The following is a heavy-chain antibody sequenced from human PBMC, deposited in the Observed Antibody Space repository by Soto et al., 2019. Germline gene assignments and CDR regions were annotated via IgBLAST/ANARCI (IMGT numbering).Heavy chain of an antibody. CDR1: GGSISSYY. J-gene: IGHJ4*02. CDR2: IYYSGST. Sequence: PSETLSLTCTVSGGSISSYYWSWIRQPPGKGLEWIGYIYYSGSTNYNPSLKSRVTISVDTSKNQFSLKLSSVTAADTAVYYCARIGYCSGGSCYEIDYWGQGTLVTVSS. CDR3: ARIGYCSGGSCYEIDY. D-gene: IGHD2-15*01. V-gene: IGHV4-59*08.